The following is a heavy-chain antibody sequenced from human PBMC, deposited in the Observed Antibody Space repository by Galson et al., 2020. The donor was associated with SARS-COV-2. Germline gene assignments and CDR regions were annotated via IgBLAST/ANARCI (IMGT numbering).Heavy chain of an antibody. CDR2: ISAGSGFI. CDR3: AKALIGVSSNDALES. V-gene: IGHV3-21*01. Sequence: LSLTCAASGFTFSSYTMNWVRQVPGKGLEWVSSISAGSGFIYYADSLKGRFTISRDNAKNSLYLQMNSLRAEDTGVYFCAKALIGVSSNDALESWGQGTVVTVSS. CDR1: GFTFSSYT. J-gene: IGHJ3*02. D-gene: IGHD3-16*01.